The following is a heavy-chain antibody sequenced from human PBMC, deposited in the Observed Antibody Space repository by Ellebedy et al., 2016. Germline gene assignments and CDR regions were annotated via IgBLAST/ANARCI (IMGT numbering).Heavy chain of an antibody. Sequence: GGSLRLSXAASGFTFSSYGMHWVRQAPGKGLEWVAVISYDGSNKYYADSVKGRFTISRDNSKNTLYLQMNSLRAEDTAVYYCAKDRGRGVVVTAIDAFDIWGQGTMVTVSS. CDR2: ISYDGSNK. V-gene: IGHV3-30*18. CDR1: GFTFSSYG. CDR3: AKDRGRGVVVTAIDAFDI. D-gene: IGHD2-21*02. J-gene: IGHJ3*02.